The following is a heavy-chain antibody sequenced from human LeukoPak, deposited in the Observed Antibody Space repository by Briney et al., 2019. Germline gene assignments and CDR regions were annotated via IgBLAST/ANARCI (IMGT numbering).Heavy chain of an antibody. V-gene: IGHV4-34*01. J-gene: IGHJ4*02. Sequence: PSETLSLTCAVYGGSFSGYYWSWIRQPPGKGLEWIGEINHSGSTNYNPSLKSRVTISVDTSKNQFSLKLSSVTAAGTAVYYCARGHRDYMVRGFKYYFDYWGQGTLVTVSS. CDR2: INHSGST. D-gene: IGHD3-10*01. CDR3: ARGHRDYMVRGFKYYFDY. CDR1: GGSFSGYY.